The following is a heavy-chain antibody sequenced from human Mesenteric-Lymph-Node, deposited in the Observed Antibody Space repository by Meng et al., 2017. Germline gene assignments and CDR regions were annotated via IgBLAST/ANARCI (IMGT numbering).Heavy chain of an antibody. J-gene: IGHJ4*02. Sequence: ASVKVSCKASGGTFSSYTISWVRQAPGQGLEWMGWISAYNGNTNYAQKLQGRVTMTTDTSTSTAYMELRSLRSDDTAVYYCARDPTLIYDDYGTFDYWGRGTLVTVSS. D-gene: IGHD4-17*01. CDR3: ARDPTLIYDDYGTFDY. V-gene: IGHV1-18*01. CDR1: GGTFSSYT. CDR2: ISAYNGNT.